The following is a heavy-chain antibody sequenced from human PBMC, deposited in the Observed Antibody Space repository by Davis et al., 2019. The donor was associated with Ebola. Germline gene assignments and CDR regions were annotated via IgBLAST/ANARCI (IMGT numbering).Heavy chain of an antibody. CDR3: ARRGYSALD. V-gene: IGHV3-21*04. CDR1: GFIFSHYW. J-gene: IGHJ4*02. Sequence: GGSLRLSCAASGFIFSHYWMSWVRQAPGKGLEWVSSISVSSGYIYYADSVKGRFTISRDNAKNSLYLQMNSLRAEDTAVYYCARRGYSALDWGQGTLVTVSS. CDR2: ISVSSGYI. D-gene: IGHD5-12*01.